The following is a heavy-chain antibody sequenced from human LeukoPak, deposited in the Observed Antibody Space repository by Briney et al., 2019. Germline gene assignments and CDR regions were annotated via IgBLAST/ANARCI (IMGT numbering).Heavy chain of an antibody. Sequence: GASVKVSCKASGYTFTSYGISWVRQAPGQGLEWMGWISAYNGNTNYAQKLQGRVTMTTDTSTSTAYMELRSLRSDDTAVYYCARFLMTTVTTVLDYWGQGTLVTVSS. D-gene: IGHD4-11*01. CDR2: ISAYNGNT. CDR3: ARFLMTTVTTVLDY. CDR1: GYTFTSYG. V-gene: IGHV1-18*01. J-gene: IGHJ4*02.